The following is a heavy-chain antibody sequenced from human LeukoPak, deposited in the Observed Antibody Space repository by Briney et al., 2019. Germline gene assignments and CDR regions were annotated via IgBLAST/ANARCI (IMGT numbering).Heavy chain of an antibody. CDR2: IYHSGST. D-gene: IGHD3-22*01. J-gene: IGHJ2*01. V-gene: IGHV4-59*01. CDR3: ARNQHSYDSSGPGYWYFDL. CDR1: DGSISSYY. Sequence: SETLSLTCTVSDGSISSYYWNWIRQPPGKGLEWIGDIYHSGSTNYNPSLKSRVTISVDTSKNEFSLKLSSVTAADTAMYYCARNQHSYDSSGPGYWYFDLWGRGTLVTVSS.